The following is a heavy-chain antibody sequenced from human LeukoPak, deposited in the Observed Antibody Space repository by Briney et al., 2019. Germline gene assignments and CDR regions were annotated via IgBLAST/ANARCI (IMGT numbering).Heavy chain of an antibody. J-gene: IGHJ4*02. CDR3: ARGGRYSFDY. D-gene: IGHD1-26*01. V-gene: IGHV4-61*01. CDR2: IYYSGST. CDR1: GGSVSSGSYY. Sequence: SETLSLTCTVSGGSVSSGSYYWSWIRQPPGKGLEWIGYIYYSGSTNYNPSLKSRVTMSVDTSKNQFSLQLNSVTPEDTALYYCARGGRYSFDYWGQGTLVTVSS.